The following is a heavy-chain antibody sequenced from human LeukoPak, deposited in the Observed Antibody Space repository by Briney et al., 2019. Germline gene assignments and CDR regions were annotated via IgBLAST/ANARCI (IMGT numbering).Heavy chain of an antibody. CDR1: GYTFTNHD. Sequence: GASVKVYCKASGYTFTNHDINWVRQATGQGLEWMGWTNPNSGNTGSAQKLQGRVTMTRNTSISTAYMELNSLISEDTAVYFCARRIASAGTTLGYWGQGTLVTVSS. D-gene: IGHD6-13*01. CDR2: TNPNSGNT. J-gene: IGHJ4*02. CDR3: ARRIASAGTTLGY. V-gene: IGHV1-8*01.